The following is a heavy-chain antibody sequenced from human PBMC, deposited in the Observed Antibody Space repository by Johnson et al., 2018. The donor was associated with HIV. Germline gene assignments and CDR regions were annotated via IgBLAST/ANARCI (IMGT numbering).Heavy chain of an antibody. D-gene: IGHD2-2*01. CDR2: ISYDGSNK. J-gene: IGHJ3*02. CDR3: ARVAPAHDAFDI. Sequence: QMLLVESGGGVVQPGRSLRLSCAASGFTFSSYGMHWVRQAPGKGLEWVAVISYDGSNKYYADSVKGRFTISRDNSKNTLYLQMNRLRAEDTAVYYCARVAPAHDAFDIWGQGTMVTVSS. V-gene: IGHV3-30*03. CDR1: GFTFSSYG.